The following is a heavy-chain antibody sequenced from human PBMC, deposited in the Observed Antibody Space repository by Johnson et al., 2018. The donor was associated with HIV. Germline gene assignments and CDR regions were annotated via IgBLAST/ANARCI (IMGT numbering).Heavy chain of an antibody. J-gene: IGHJ3*02. Sequence: VQLMESGGGLVQPGGSLRLSCAASGFTVSSNYMSWVRQAPGKGLEWVSVIYSGGSTYYADSVKGRFTISRDNSKNTLYLQMNSLRAEDTAVYYCAKDRSSWYLETNDAFDMWGQGTMVIVSS. CDR3: AKDRSSWYLETNDAFDM. V-gene: IGHV3-66*01. D-gene: IGHD6-13*01. CDR2: IYSGGST. CDR1: GFTVSSNY.